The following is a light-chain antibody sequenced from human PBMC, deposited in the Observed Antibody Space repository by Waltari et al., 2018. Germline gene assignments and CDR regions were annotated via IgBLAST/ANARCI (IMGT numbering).Light chain of an antibody. Sequence: DVVMTHPPLSLPATLGQPAAISCRSGQSPVHSDGNTYLTWYQQRPGHSPRRLIYKVSKRESGVPDRFSGSGSGTDFTLKISRVEAEDVGVYYCMQGSHWPRTFGQGTKLEI. CDR1: QSPVHSDGNTY. J-gene: IGKJ2*01. CDR2: KVS. V-gene: IGKV2-30*02. CDR3: MQGSHWPRT.